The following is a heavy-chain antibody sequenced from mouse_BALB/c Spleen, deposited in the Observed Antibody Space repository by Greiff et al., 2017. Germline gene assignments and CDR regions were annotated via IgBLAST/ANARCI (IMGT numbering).Heavy chain of an antibody. J-gene: IGHJ2*01. CDR3: ARDRVWPTTHCDY. V-gene: IGHV5-6*01. CDR2: ISSGGSYT. D-gene: IGHD2-10*02. CDR1: GFTFSSYG. Sequence: EVQGVESGGDLVKPGGSLKLSCAASGFTFSSYGMSWVRQTPDKRLEWVATISSGGSYTYYPDSVKGRFTISRDNAKNTLYLQMSSLKSEDTAMYYCARDRVWPTTHCDYWGQGTTLTVSS.